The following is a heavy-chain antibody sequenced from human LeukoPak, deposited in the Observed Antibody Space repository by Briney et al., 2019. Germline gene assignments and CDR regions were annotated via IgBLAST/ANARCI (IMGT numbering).Heavy chain of an antibody. D-gene: IGHD1-26*01. CDR2: IGGGGGHI. CDR3: AKDQQVGATSPIDY. Sequence: PGGSLRLSCAASGFTFNSYAMSWVRQVPGKGLEWVSAIGGGGGHIYYADSVKGRFTISRDNSKNTLYLQMNSLRAEDTAVYYCAKDQQVGATSPIDYWGQGTLVTVSS. J-gene: IGHJ4*02. CDR1: GFTFNSYA. V-gene: IGHV3-23*01.